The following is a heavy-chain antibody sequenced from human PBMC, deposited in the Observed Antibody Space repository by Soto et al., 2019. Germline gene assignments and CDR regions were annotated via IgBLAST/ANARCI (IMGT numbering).Heavy chain of an antibody. J-gene: IGHJ3*02. D-gene: IGHD4-17*01. CDR3: ARKNGVLDAFDI. V-gene: IGHV4-39*07. Sequence: SETLSLTCTVSGGSISSGPYSWGWIRQPPGEGLEWIGTFYYSERTHYNPSLESRVTMSVDTSKNQFSLKLSSVTAVDTAVYYCARKNGVLDAFDIWGQGTMVTVSS. CDR1: GGSISSGPYS. CDR2: FYYSERT.